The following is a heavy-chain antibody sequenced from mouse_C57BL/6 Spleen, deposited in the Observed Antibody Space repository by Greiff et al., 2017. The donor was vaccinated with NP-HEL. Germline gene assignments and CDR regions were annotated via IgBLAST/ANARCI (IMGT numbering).Heavy chain of an antibody. Sequence: QVQLQQPGAELVKPGASVKLSCKASGYTFTSYWMHWVKQRPGQGLEWIGMIHPNSGSTNYNEKFKSKATLTVDKSSSTAYMQLSSLTSEDSAVYYCARIYYGNFLYFDYWGQGTTLTVSS. CDR1: GYTFTSYW. CDR3: ARIYYGNFLYFDY. J-gene: IGHJ2*01. V-gene: IGHV1-64*01. D-gene: IGHD2-1*01. CDR2: IHPNSGST.